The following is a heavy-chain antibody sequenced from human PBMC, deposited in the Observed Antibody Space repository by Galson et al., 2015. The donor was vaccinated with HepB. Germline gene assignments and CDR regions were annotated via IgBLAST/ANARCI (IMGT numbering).Heavy chain of an antibody. CDR1: GFTFSSYA. J-gene: IGHJ4*02. CDR3: AGQLWLDY. D-gene: IGHD5-18*01. CDR2: ISYDGSNK. V-gene: IGHV3-30*04. Sequence: LRLSCAASGFTFSSYAMHWVRQAPGKGLEWVAVISYDGSNKYYADSVKGRFTISRDNSKNTLYLQMNSLRAEDTAVYYCAGQLWLDYWGQGTLVTVSS.